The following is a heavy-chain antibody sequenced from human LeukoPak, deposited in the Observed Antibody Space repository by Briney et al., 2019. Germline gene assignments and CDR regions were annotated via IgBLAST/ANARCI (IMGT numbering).Heavy chain of an antibody. CDR2: IYYSGTT. J-gene: IGHJ6*03. Sequence: SETLSLTCTVSGGSISSSSYYWGWIRQSPGTGLEWIGSIYYSGTTYYNPSLKSRVTIAIDTSKNQFSLKLSSVTAADTAMYYCARQPITMVRGVPRWDYYYYMDVWGKGTTVTISS. V-gene: IGHV4-39*07. CDR1: GGSISSSSYY. D-gene: IGHD3-10*01. CDR3: ARQPITMVRGVPRWDYYYYMDV.